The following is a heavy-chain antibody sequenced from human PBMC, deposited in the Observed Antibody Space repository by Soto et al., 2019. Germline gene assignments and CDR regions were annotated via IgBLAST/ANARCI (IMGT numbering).Heavy chain of an antibody. V-gene: IGHV3-33*08. D-gene: IGHD6-13*01. Sequence: GGSLRLSCAASGFTFSSYGMHWVRQAPGKGLEWVAGIYYNGSNKGYADSVKGRFTISRDNAKNSLYLQMNSLRAEDTALYYCARKGGSQQLAHFDYWGQGTLVTVSS. J-gene: IGHJ4*02. CDR2: IYYNGSNK. CDR3: ARKGGSQQLAHFDY. CDR1: GFTFSSYG.